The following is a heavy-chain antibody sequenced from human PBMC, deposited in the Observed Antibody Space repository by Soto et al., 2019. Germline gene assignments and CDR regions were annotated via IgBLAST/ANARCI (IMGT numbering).Heavy chain of an antibody. CDR2: ISGSGDSA. J-gene: IGHJ4*02. D-gene: IGHD1-26*01. V-gene: IGHV3-23*01. Sequence: PGGSLRLSCAASGFAFSNYAMSWVRQAPGKGLEWVSAISGSGDSAYYADSVKGRFTFSRDNSKNTLYLQMNSLRAEDTAVYYCAKEVGPTSSNYFDYWGQGTLVTVSS. CDR3: AKEVGPTSSNYFDY. CDR1: GFAFSNYA.